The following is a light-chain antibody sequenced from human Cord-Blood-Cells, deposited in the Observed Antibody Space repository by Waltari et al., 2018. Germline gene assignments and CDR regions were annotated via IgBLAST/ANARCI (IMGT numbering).Light chain of an antibody. CDR3: CSYAGSSGVV. CDR1: SSAVGSYNR. J-gene: IGLJ2*01. Sequence: QSALTQPPSLFGSPGHSTTISCTGTSSAVGSYNRLSWYQQHPGKAPKLMIYEGSKRPSGVSNRFSGSKSGNTASLTISGLQAEDEADYYCCSYAGSSGVVFGGGTKLTVL. CDR2: EGS. V-gene: IGLV2-23*01.